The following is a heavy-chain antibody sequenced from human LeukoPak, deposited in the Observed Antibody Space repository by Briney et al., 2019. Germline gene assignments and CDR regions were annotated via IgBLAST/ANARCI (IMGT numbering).Heavy chain of an antibody. CDR3: ARDPGIAAAGTVGYFDY. V-gene: IGHV3-7*01. CDR1: GFTFNNYW. J-gene: IGHJ4*02. D-gene: IGHD6-13*01. CDR2: IKQDGSEI. Sequence: GGSLRLSCAASGFTFNNYWMGWVRQAPGKGLEWVAHIKQDGSEIHYVDSVKGRFTISRDNAKNSLFLQMNSLRAEDTAVYYCARDPGIAAAGTVGYFDYWGQGILVTVSS.